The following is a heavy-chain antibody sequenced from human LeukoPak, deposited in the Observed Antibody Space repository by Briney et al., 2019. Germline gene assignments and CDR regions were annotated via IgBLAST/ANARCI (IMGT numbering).Heavy chain of an antibody. CDR3: AREIEMATQFDY. D-gene: IGHD5-24*01. J-gene: IGHJ4*02. V-gene: IGHV4-4*07. Sequence: PSETLSLTCSVSSGSITSHYWSWARQPAGKGLEWIGRISTTGSTNSNPSLKNRVTMSLDTSKNQVSLKLGSVTAADTAVYYCAREIEMATQFDYWGQGTLVTVSS. CDR1: SGSITSHY. CDR2: ISTTGST.